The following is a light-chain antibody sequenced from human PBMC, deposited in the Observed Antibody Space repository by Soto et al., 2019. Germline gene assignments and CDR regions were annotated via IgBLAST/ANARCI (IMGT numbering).Light chain of an antibody. CDR1: QSVTRSY. V-gene: IGKV3-20*01. CDR2: GAS. Sequence: EIVLTQSTGTLSFSAGERDTLSCRASQSVTRSYLAWYQQKPGQAPSLLIYGASSRATGIPYRFSGSVSGTDFSLTITILEPEDYALYYCEQYGSSPFTFGPGTKVDI. J-gene: IGKJ3*01. CDR3: EQYGSSPFT.